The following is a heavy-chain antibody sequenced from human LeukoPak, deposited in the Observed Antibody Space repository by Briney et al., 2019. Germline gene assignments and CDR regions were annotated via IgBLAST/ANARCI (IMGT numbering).Heavy chain of an antibody. CDR2: IIPIFGTA. Sequence: SVKVSCKASGGTFSSYAISWVRQAPGQGLEWMGRIIPIFGTANYAQKFQGRVTIATDESTSTAYMELSSLRSEDTAVYYCARVPYSGYEYYFDYWGQGTLVTVSS. D-gene: IGHD5-12*01. V-gene: IGHV1-69*05. CDR3: ARVPYSGYEYYFDY. CDR1: GGTFSSYA. J-gene: IGHJ4*02.